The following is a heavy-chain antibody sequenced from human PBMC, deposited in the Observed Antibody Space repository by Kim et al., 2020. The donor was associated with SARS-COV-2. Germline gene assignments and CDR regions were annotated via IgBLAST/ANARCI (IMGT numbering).Heavy chain of an antibody. J-gene: IGHJ5*02. D-gene: IGHD2-15*01. V-gene: IGHV4-39*01. CDR1: GGSISSSSYY. CDR3: ARHGFLYPAKFDP. Sequence: SETLSLTCTVSGGSISSSSYYWGWIRQPPGKGLEWIGSIYYSGSTYYNPSLKSRVTISVDTSKNQFSLKLSSVTAADTAVYYCARHGFLYPAKFDPWGQGTLVTVSS. CDR2: IYYSGST.